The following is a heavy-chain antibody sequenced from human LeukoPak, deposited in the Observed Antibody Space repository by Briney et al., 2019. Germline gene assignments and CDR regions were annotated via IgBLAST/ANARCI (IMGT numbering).Heavy chain of an antibody. D-gene: IGHD2-15*01. J-gene: IGHJ1*01. Sequence: GASVKVSCKVSGYTLTELSMHWVRQAPGKGLEWMGGFDPEDGETIYAQKFQGRVTMTEDTSTDTAYMELSSLRSEDTAVYYCATSWYCSGGSCYRAEYFQHWGQGTLVTVSS. V-gene: IGHV1-24*01. CDR3: ATSWYCSGGSCYRAEYFQH. CDR1: GYTLTELS. CDR2: FDPEDGET.